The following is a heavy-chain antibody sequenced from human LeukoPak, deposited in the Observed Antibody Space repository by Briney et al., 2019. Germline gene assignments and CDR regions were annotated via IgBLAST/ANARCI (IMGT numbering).Heavy chain of an antibody. D-gene: IGHD4-23*01. V-gene: IGHV1-18*01. Sequence: GASVKVSCKVSGYSLTELSMHWVRQAPGQGLEWMGWMSAYNGDTNYAQKLQGRVTMTTDTSTSTAYMELRSLRSDDTALYYCARGGVTFFQHWGQGTLVTVSS. CDR2: MSAYNGDT. CDR1: GYSLTELS. CDR3: ARGGVTFFQH. J-gene: IGHJ1*01.